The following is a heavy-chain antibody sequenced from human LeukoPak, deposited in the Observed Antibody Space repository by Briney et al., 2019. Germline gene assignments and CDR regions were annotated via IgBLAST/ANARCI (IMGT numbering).Heavy chain of an antibody. Sequence: GGSLRLACAASGFTFSNAWMSWVRQAPGKGLEWVGRIKSKTDGWTTDYAAPVKGRFTISRDDSKNTLYLQMNSLKTEDTAVYYCTTIPGYSSSWSGWGQGTLVTVSS. D-gene: IGHD6-13*01. CDR3: TTIPGYSSSWSG. CDR1: GFTFSNAW. J-gene: IGHJ4*02. V-gene: IGHV3-15*01. CDR2: IKSKTDGWTT.